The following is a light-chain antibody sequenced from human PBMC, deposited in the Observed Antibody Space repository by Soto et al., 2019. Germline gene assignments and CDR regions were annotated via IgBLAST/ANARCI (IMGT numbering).Light chain of an antibody. V-gene: IGKV3-11*01. CDR2: DAS. CDR1: QTVSSY. Sequence: EIVLTQSPATLSLSPGERPTLSCRASQTVSSYLAWYQQKPGQAPRLLIYDASNRATGIPARFSGSGSGTDFTLTSSSLEPEDFAVYYCQQRSNWPPTFGQGTRLEIK. CDR3: QQRSNWPPT. J-gene: IGKJ5*01.